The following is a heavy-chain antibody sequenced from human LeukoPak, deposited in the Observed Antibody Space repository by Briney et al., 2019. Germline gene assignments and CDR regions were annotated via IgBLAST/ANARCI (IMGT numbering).Heavy chain of an antibody. J-gene: IGHJ5*02. CDR3: ARVSGGSYNWFDP. CDR1: GGSISSYY. Sequence: PSETLSLTCTVSGGSISSYYWSWIRQPPGKALEWIGYIYYSGSTNYNPSLKSRVTISVDTSKNQFSLKLSSVTAADTAVYYCARVSGGSYNWFDPWGQGTLVTVSS. V-gene: IGHV4-59*01. CDR2: IYYSGST. D-gene: IGHD1-26*01.